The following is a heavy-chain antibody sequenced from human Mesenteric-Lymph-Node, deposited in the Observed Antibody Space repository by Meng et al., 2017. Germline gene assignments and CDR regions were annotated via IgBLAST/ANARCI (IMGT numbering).Heavy chain of an antibody. CDR3: ARASYGSGSPLGESWFDP. CDR1: GGSISSGGYY. D-gene: IGHD3-10*01. J-gene: IGHJ5*02. Sequence: VEMQEAGPGLVEPSQTLSLTCTVSGGSISSGGYYWSWIRQHPGKGLEWIGYIHSSGSTYYNPSLRSRLTISVDTSKHQFSLKLSSVTAADTAVYYCARASYGSGSPLGESWFDPWGQGTLVTVSS. V-gene: IGHV4-31*03. CDR2: IHSSGST.